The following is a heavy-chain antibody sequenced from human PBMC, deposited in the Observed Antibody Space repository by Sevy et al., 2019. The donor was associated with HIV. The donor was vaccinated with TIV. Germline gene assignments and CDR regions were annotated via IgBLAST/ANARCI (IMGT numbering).Heavy chain of an antibody. V-gene: IGHV1-2*06. J-gene: IGHJ6*02. CDR2: INPNSGGT. CDR1: GYTFTGYY. CDR3: ANGAAHYYYYGMDV. D-gene: IGHD3-16*01. Sequence: ASVKVSCKASGYTFTGYYMHWVRQAPGQGLEWMGRINPNSGGTNYAQKFQGRVTMTRDTSISTAYMELSRLRSDDTAVYYCANGAAHYYYYGMDVWGQRTTVTVSS.